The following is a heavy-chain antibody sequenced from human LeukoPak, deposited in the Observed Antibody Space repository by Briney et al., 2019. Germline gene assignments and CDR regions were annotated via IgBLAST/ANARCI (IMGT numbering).Heavy chain of an antibody. Sequence: AGGSLRLSCAASGFPFTTYAMSWVRQAPGKGLEWVSAISGSDGGTHYADSVKGRFTTSRDNSKNTLYLQMSSLRAGGTAVYYCARLRNTMTTPRFDYWGQGTLVTVSS. CDR3: ARLRNTMTTPRFDY. CDR2: ISGSDGGT. J-gene: IGHJ4*02. V-gene: IGHV3-23*01. CDR1: GFPFTTYA. D-gene: IGHD4-17*01.